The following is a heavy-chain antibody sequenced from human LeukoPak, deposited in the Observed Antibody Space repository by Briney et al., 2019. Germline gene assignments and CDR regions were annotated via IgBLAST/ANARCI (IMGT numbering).Heavy chain of an antibody. J-gene: IGHJ6*02. D-gene: IGHD2-8*01. CDR3: ARDQYGDLHMDV. V-gene: IGHV3-30*04. CDR2: ISYDGNNK. CDR1: GFTFSSYA. Sequence: PGGSLRLSCAASGFTFSSYAMHWVRQAPGKGLEWVAVISYDGNNKYYADSVKGRFTISRDNSKNTLYLQMNSLRAEDTAVYYCARDQYGDLHMDVWGQGTTVTFSS.